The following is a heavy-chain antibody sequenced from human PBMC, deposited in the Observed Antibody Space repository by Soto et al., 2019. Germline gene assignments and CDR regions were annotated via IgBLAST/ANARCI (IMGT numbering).Heavy chain of an antibody. V-gene: IGHV4-59*01. D-gene: IGHD3-10*01. CDR3: ARDSDYYGAGSYSPPQV. Sequence: PTDSLSLTCNVPCCSISSYDWSWIWQPRGKGLEWIGCLSSSASTNYNPSLTSRVTISVDTSKNQFSLKLSSGTAADTAVYYCARDSDYYGAGSYSPPQVWGQVTLVNVS. CDR1: CCSISSYD. CDR2: LSSSAST. J-gene: IGHJ4*02.